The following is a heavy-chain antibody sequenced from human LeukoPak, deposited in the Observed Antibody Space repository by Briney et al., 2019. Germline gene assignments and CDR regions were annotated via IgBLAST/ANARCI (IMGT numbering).Heavy chain of an antibody. D-gene: IGHD1-1*01. Sequence: GWSLRLSCAASGFTFSSYSMNWVRQAPGKGLEWVSSISSSSSYIYYADSVKGRFTISRDNAKNSLYLQMNSLRAEDTAVYYCARGFGWLERRVGAFDIWGQGTMVTVSS. J-gene: IGHJ3*02. CDR1: GFTFSSYS. CDR2: ISSSSSYI. CDR3: ARGFGWLERRVGAFDI. V-gene: IGHV3-21*01.